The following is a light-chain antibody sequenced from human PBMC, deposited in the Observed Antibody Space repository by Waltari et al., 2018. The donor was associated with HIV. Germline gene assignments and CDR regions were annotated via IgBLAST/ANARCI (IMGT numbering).Light chain of an antibody. CDR1: QGINTY. CDR3: QQYNSYPFT. CDR2: GAS. J-gene: IGKJ3*01. V-gene: IGKV1-16*01. Sequence: DLQMTQSPSSVSASVGDTVTITCRASQGINTYLAWFQQRPGKAPTSLIYGASNLQSGVPSRFSGSPSGTEFTLTITNLQPEDFGTYYCQQYNSYPFTFGPGTKVDVK.